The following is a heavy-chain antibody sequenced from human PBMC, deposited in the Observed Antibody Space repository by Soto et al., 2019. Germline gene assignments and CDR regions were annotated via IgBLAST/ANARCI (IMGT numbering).Heavy chain of an antibody. V-gene: IGHV3-30-3*01. Sequence: QVPLVESGGGVVQPGRSLRLSCAASGFTFSSYAMHWVRQAPGKGLEWVAVISYDGSNKYYADSVKGRFTISRDNSKNTLYLQMNSLRAEDTAVYYCARGDYGDYYYWGQGTLVTVSS. CDR2: ISYDGSNK. CDR3: ARGDYGDYYY. D-gene: IGHD4-17*01. J-gene: IGHJ4*02. CDR1: GFTFSSYA.